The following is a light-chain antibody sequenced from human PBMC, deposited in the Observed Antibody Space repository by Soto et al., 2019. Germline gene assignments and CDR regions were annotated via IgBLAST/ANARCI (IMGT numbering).Light chain of an antibody. Sequence: QSVLTQPASVSVSPGQSIPISCTGTSSDIGAYNFVSWYRQHPGKAPKLMLYDVNIRPSGVPNRFSGSKSGNTASLTISGLQAEDEADYYCTSWTTSTTMIFGGGTKVTVL. CDR1: SSDIGAYNF. CDR2: DVN. V-gene: IGLV2-14*03. CDR3: TSWTTSTTMI. J-gene: IGLJ2*01.